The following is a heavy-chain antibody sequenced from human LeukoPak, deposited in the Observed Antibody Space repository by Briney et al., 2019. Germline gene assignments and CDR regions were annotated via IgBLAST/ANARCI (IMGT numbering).Heavy chain of an antibody. J-gene: IGHJ4*02. CDR3: ANGLNVPDY. D-gene: IGHD3/OR15-3a*01. Sequence: GGSLRLSCAASGFTFNSYAMSWVRQAPGKGLEWVSSISDSGGSTYYADSVQGRFTISRDNSKNTVFLQMNSLRAEDTAIYYCANGLNVPDYWGQGTLVTVSS. CDR2: ISDSGGST. CDR1: GFTFNSYA. V-gene: IGHV3-23*01.